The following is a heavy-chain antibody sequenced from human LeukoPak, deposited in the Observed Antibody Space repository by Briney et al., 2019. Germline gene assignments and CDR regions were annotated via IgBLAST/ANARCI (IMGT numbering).Heavy chain of an antibody. CDR2: INSDGSST. J-gene: IGHJ4*02. CDR3: ARTTQATAMVDFDY. D-gene: IGHD5-18*01. Sequence: GRSLRLSCAASGFTFSSYWMHWVRQAPGKGLVWVSRINSDGSSTSYADSVKGRFTISRDNAKNTLYLQMNSLRAEDTAVYYCARTTQATAMVDFDYWGQGTLVTVSS. V-gene: IGHV3-74*01. CDR1: GFTFSSYW.